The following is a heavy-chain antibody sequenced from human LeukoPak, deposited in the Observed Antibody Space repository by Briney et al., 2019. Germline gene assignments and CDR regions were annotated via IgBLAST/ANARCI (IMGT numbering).Heavy chain of an antibody. CDR1: GYTFTSYY. J-gene: IGHJ4*02. V-gene: IGHV1-2*04. Sequence: ASVKVSCKASGYTFTSYYMHWVRQAPGQGLEWMGWINPNSGGTNYAQKFQGWVTMTRDTSISTAYMELSRLRSDDTAVYYCALKGRYSYGYGYWGQGTLVTVSS. CDR2: INPNSGGT. CDR3: ALKGRYSYGYGY. D-gene: IGHD5-18*01.